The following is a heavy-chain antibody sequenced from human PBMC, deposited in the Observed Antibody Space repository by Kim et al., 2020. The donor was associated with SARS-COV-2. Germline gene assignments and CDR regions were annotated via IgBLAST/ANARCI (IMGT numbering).Heavy chain of an antibody. V-gene: IGHV3-23*01. D-gene: IGHD3-22*01. CDR3: MKVQWLWIWDL. Sequence: TYYVEPVKGRFTFSRNNAKNTLYLQLNSRRADDTVIYYCMKVQWLWIWDLWGQGTRVTVTS. CDR2: T. J-gene: IGHJ5*02.